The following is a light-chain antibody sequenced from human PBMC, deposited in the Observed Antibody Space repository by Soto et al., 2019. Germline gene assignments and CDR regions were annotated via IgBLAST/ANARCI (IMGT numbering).Light chain of an antibody. CDR1: STDISPYNY. CDR2: DVH. Sequence: QSALTQPASVSGSPGKSITISCIGPSTDISPYNYVSWYLHHPGQAPQLLLYDVHNRPSGISARFSGSKSGNTASLTISGLQPEDTALYYCCSYTRSGTLSFGGGTKLTVL. V-gene: IGLV2-14*01. J-gene: IGLJ2*01. CDR3: CSYTRSGTLS.